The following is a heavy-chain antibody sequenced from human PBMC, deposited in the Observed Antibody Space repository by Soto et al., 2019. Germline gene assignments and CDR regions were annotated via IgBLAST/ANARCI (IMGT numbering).Heavy chain of an antibody. Sequence: QVQLQESGPRLVKPSQTLSLTCTVSGDSIGSGDYYWTWIRQPPGKGLEWIGYIYYIGTTFYNPPLESRVNSSGETSKRQLSRRVTSVTAADTAVYYCARGSTDDGVVTWGQGTRVTVSS. CDR1: GDSIGSGDYY. CDR2: IYYIGTT. V-gene: IGHV4-30-4*01. J-gene: IGHJ5*02. CDR3: ARGSTDDGVVT. D-gene: IGHD1-1*01.